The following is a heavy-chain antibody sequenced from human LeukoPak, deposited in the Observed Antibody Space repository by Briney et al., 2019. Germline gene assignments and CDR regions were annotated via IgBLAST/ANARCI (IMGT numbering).Heavy chain of an antibody. D-gene: IGHD3-16*01. CDR2: TWSDGTTK. CDR1: GFTYSHNG. J-gene: IGHJ4*02. CDR3: AKDTSGRGSYDFGDY. V-gene: IGHV3-30*02. Sequence: GGSLRLSCVASGFTYSHNGMHWVRQAPGKGLEWVAFTWSDGTTKHYADSVKGRFTISRDNSRNTLYLQMNSLRTEDTAVYYCAKDTSGRGSYDFGDYWGQGTLVTVSS.